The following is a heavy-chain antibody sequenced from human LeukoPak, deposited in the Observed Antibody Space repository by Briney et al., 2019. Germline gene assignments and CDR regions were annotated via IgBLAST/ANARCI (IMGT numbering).Heavy chain of an antibody. J-gene: IGHJ6*03. D-gene: IGHD2-2*01. CDR3: ARDHPEYCSSTSCYFYGYYYYMDV. CDR1: GASISSNTYY. V-gene: IGHV4-39*07. Sequence: SETLSLICTVSGASISSNTYYWGWIRQPPGKGLEWIGSNTYYNPSLKSRVTISLDTSKNQFSLKVSSVTAADTAVYYCARDHPEYCSSTSCYFYGYYYYMDVWGKGTTVTVSS. CDR2: NT.